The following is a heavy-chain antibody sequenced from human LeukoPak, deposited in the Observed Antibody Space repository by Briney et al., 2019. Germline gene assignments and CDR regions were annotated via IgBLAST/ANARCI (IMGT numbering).Heavy chain of an antibody. CDR1: GYSISSGYY. Sequence: SETLSLTCTVSGYSISSGYYWGWIRQPPGKGLEWIGSIYHSGSTYYNPSLKSRVTISVDTSKNQFSLKLSSVTAADTAVYYCARHRGAGSFWAGDDAFDVWGQGTMVTVSS. CDR3: ARHRGAGSFWAGDDAFDV. CDR2: IYHSGST. J-gene: IGHJ3*01. D-gene: IGHD3-10*01. V-gene: IGHV4-38-2*02.